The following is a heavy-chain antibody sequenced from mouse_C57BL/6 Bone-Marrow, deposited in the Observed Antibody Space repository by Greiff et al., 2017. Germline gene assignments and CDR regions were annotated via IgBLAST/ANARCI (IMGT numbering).Heavy chain of an antibody. CDR1: GFTFSDYG. D-gene: IGHD2-4*01. CDR3: ARYDYDGYAMDY. CDR2: ISNLAYSI. V-gene: IGHV5-15*01. Sequence: EVQVVESGGGLVQPGGSLKLSCAASGFTFSDYGMAWVRQAPRKGAEWVAFISNLAYSIYYADTVTGRFTISRENAKNTLYLERSSLRSEDTAMYYCARYDYDGYAMDYWGQGTSVTVSS. J-gene: IGHJ4*01.